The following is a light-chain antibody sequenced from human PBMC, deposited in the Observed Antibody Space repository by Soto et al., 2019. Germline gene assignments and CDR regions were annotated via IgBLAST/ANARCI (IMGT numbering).Light chain of an antibody. CDR3: QQRSNWPQT. CDR2: DAS. V-gene: IGKV3-11*01. Sequence: EIVLTQSPATLSLSPRQGASLSCRASQSVSSYLAWYQQKPGQAPRLLIYDASNRAAGIPARFSGSGSGTDFTLTISSLEPEDFTVYYRQQRSNWPQTFGQGTKVDIK. J-gene: IGKJ1*01. CDR1: QSVSSY.